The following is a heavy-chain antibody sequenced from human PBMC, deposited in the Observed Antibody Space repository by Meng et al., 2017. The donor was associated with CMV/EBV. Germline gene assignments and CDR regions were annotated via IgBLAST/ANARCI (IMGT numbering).Heavy chain of an antibody. CDR3: ARIPGSSQYNYYYYYGMDV. CDR2: IDWDDDK. Sequence: SGPTLVKPTRTLTLTCTFSGFSLSTSGMCVSWVRQPPGKALEWLALIDWDDDKYYSTSLKTRLTISKDTSKNQVVLTMTNMDPVDTATYYCARIPGSSQYNYYYYYGMDVWGQGTTVTVSS. CDR1: GFSLSTSGMC. J-gene: IGHJ6*02. D-gene: IGHD6-13*01. V-gene: IGHV2-70*20.